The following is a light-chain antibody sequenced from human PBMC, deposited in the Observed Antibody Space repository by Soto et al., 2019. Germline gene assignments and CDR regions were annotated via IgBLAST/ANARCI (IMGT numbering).Light chain of an antibody. CDR2: ETY. CDR1: QSVRDSH. J-gene: IGKJ1*01. Sequence: EIVLTQSPGTLSLAPGERATLSCRASQSVRDSHLAWYQQKPGQDPSPLIYETYSRDTSIPDRLRGSGSGTEFALNITRLEPEDVAMYFCQSYGSSPGTFGQGTKVEI. V-gene: IGKV3-20*01. CDR3: QSYGSSPGT.